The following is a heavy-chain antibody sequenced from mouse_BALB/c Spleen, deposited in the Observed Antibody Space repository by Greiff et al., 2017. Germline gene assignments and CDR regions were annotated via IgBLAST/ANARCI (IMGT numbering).Heavy chain of an antibody. CDR3: ARYGNYFDY. V-gene: IGHV5-6-3*01. Sequence: DVQLQESGGGLVQPGGSLKLSCAASGFTFSSYGMSWVRQTPDKRLELVATINSNGGSTYYPDSVKGRFTISRDNAKNTLYLQMSSLKSEDTAMYYCARYGNYFDYWGQGTTLTVSS. J-gene: IGHJ2*01. CDR1: GFTFSSYG. CDR2: INSNGGST. D-gene: IGHD2-1*01.